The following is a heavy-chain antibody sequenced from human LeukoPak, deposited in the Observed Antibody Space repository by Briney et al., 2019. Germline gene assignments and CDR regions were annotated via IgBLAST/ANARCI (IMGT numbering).Heavy chain of an antibody. Sequence: GGSLRLSCAASGFTFSSYWMQWVRQAPGKGLVWVSRINRDGSSTSYADSVQGRFTISRDNAKNTLYLQMNSLRAEDTAVYYCARERPTVTTHMDVWGKGTTVTVSS. CDR1: GFTFSSYW. CDR3: ARERPTVTTHMDV. D-gene: IGHD4-17*01. J-gene: IGHJ6*03. V-gene: IGHV3-74*01. CDR2: INRDGSST.